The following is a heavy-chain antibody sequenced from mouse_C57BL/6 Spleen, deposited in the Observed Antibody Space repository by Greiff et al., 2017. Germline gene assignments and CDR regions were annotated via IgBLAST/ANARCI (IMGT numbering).Heavy chain of an antibody. J-gene: IGHJ4*01. V-gene: IGHV1-80*01. D-gene: IGHD2-4*01. CDR2: IYPGDGDT. Sequence: VKLMESGAELVKPGASVKISCKASGYAFSSYWMNWVKQRPGKGLEWIGQIYPGDGDTNYNGKFKGKATLTADKSSSTAYMQLSSLTSEDSAVYFCARDDYDPYAMDYWGQGTSVTVSS. CDR3: ARDDYDPYAMDY. CDR1: GYAFSSYW.